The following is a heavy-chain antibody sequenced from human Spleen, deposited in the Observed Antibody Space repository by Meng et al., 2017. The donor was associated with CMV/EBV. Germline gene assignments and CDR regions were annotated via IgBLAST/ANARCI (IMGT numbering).Heavy chain of an antibody. CDR1: GTFSSYA. J-gene: IGHJ5*02. V-gene: IGHV1-69*10. CDR3: ARVDYVWGSYRPNWFDP. D-gene: IGHD3-16*02. Sequence: GTFSSYAISWVRQAPGQGLEWMGGIIPILGIANYAQKFQGRVTITADKSTSTAYMELSSLRSDDTAVYYCARVDYVWGSYRPNWFDPWGQGTLVTVSS. CDR2: IIPILGIA.